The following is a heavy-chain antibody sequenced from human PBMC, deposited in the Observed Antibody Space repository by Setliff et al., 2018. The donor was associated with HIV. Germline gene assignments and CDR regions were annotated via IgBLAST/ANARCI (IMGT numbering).Heavy chain of an antibody. J-gene: IGHJ5*02. Sequence: RASVKVSCKASGGTFSTYAISWVRQAPGQGLEWMGGIIPIFDTTNYAQKFRGRVSITADHSASTAYMELSRLKSADTAVYYCARAPAPEHATGWYSSSNRFDPWGQGTLVTVSS. D-gene: IGHD1-26*01. CDR2: IIPIFDTT. V-gene: IGHV1-69*13. CDR3: ARAPAPEHATGWYSSSNRFDP. CDR1: GGTFSTYA.